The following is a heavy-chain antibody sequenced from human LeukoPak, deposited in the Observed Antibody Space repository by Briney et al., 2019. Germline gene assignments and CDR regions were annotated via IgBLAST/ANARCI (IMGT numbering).Heavy chain of an antibody. CDR3: ARVVLPYDYYYYCGMDV. V-gene: IGHV4-34*01. CDR1: GGSFSGYY. Sequence: SETLSLTCAVYGGSFSGYYWSWIRQPPGKGLEWIGEINHSGSTNYNPSLKSRVTISVDTSKNQFSLKLSSVTAADTAVYYCARVVLPYDYYYYCGMDVWGQGTTVTVSS. J-gene: IGHJ6*02. CDR2: INHSGST. D-gene: IGHD3-10*02.